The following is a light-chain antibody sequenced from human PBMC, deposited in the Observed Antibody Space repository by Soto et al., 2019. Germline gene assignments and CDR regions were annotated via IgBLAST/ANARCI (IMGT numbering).Light chain of an antibody. CDR3: SSYTSTSTWV. CDR2: EVS. Sequence: QSALTQPASVSGSPGQSITISCTGTSSDVGGYNHVSWYQQHPGKAPKLLIYEVSNRPSGVSNRFSGSKSANMASLTISGLQAEDEAEYYCSSYTSTSTWVFGGGTKLTVL. J-gene: IGLJ3*02. CDR1: SSDVGGYNH. V-gene: IGLV2-14*01.